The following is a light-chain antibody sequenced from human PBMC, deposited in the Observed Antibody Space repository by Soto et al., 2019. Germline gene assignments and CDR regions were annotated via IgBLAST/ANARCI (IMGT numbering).Light chain of an antibody. Sequence: QSALTQPASVSGSPGQSITISCTGTSSDFGGYNYVSWYQQHPGKAPKLMIYEVSNRPSGVSNRFSGSKSGNTASLTISGLQAEDEADYYCSSYTSSSTLFGTGTQLTVL. CDR1: SSDFGGYNY. CDR3: SSYTSSSTL. J-gene: IGLJ1*01. CDR2: EVS. V-gene: IGLV2-14*01.